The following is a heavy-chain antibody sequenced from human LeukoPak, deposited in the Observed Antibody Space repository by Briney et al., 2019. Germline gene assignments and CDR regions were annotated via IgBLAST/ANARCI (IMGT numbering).Heavy chain of an antibody. V-gene: IGHV3-7*01. D-gene: IGHD6-13*01. CDR3: ARSGSSWYTPFDY. Sequence: GGSLRLSCAASGFTFSSYWMSWVRQAPGKGLEWVANIKQDGSEKYYVDSVKGRFTISRDNAKNSLYLQMNSLRAEDTAVYYCARSGSSWYTPFDYWGQGTLVTVSS. J-gene: IGHJ4*02. CDR2: IKQDGSEK. CDR1: GFTFSSYW.